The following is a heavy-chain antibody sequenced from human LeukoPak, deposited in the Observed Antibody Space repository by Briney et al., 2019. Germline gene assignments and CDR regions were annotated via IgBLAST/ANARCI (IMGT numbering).Heavy chain of an antibody. J-gene: IGHJ4*02. D-gene: IGHD6-13*01. CDR3: AKDSLVRNY. CDR2: ISGSGGNT. V-gene: IGHV3-23*01. Sequence: GGSLRLSCAASGFTFSSYAMSWVRQAAGKGLEWVSAISGSGGNTYYTDSVKGRFTISRDNSKNTLYLQMNSLRAEDTAVYYCAKDSLVRNYWGQGTLVTVSS. CDR1: GFTFSSYA.